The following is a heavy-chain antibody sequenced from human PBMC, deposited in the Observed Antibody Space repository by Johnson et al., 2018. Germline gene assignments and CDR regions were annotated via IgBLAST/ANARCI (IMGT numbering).Heavy chain of an antibody. CDR1: GGSISTNY. CDR3: ARDLYGRRMGV. J-gene: IGHJ6*02. D-gene: IGHD2/OR15-2a*01. Sequence: QVQLQESGPGLVKPSDTLSLTCTVSGGSISTNYWSWIRQPPGKGLEWIGYISYSGSTNYNPSLKSRVTISVDTSRNQFSLNLSSVTAADTAVYYCARDLYGRRMGVWGQGTTVTVSS. V-gene: IGHV4-59*01. CDR2: ISYSGST.